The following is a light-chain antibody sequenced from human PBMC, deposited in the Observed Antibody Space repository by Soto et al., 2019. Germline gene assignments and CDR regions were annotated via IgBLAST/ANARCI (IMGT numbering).Light chain of an antibody. J-gene: IGLJ1*01. V-gene: IGLV2-14*01. CDR3: SSYTSSSTLRV. CDR2: DVS. CDR1: SSDVGGYNY. Sequence: QSALTQPASVSGSPGQSITISCTGTSSDVGGYNYVSWYQQHPGKDPKLMIYDVSNRPSGVSNRFSGSKSGNTASLTISGLQAEDEADYYCSSYTSSSTLRVFGTGTKLTVL.